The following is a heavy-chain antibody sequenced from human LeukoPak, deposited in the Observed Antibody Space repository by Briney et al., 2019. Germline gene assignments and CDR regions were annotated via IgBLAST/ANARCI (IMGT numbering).Heavy chain of an antibody. CDR3: ARDSSYYGSGSFSH. Sequence: GGSLRLSCAASGFTFSSYEMNWVRQAPGKGLEWVSYISSSGSTIYYADSVKGRFTISRDNAKNSLYLQMISLRAEDTAVYYCARDSSYYGSGSFSHWGQGTLVTVSS. D-gene: IGHD3-10*01. J-gene: IGHJ4*02. CDR1: GFTFSSYE. V-gene: IGHV3-48*03. CDR2: ISSSGSTI.